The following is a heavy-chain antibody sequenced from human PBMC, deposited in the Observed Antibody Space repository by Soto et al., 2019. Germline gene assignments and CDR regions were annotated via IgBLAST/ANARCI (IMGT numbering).Heavy chain of an antibody. CDR1: GGSISSGGYS. CDR2: IYHSGST. Sequence: QLQLQESGSGLVKPSQTLSLTCAVSGGSISSGGYSWSCIRQPPGKGLEWIGYIYHSGSTYYNPSRKRRVTISVDRSKNQFSLKLSSVTAADTAVYSCARAIGWFGELLGGYYFDYWGQGTLVTVSS. J-gene: IGHJ4*02. D-gene: IGHD3-10*01. V-gene: IGHV4-30-2*01. CDR3: ARAIGWFGELLGGYYFDY.